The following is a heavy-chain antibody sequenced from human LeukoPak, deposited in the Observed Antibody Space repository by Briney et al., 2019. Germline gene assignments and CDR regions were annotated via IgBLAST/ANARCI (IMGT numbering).Heavy chain of an antibody. Sequence: SETLSLTCAVYGGSFSGYYWSWIRQPPGKGLEWIGEINHSGSTNYNPSLKSRVTISVDTSKNQFSLRLSSVTAADTAVYYCASLGTGSDFDYWGQGTLVTVSS. J-gene: IGHJ4*02. CDR3: ASLGTGSDFDY. CDR1: GGSFSGYY. D-gene: IGHD3-16*01. V-gene: IGHV4-34*01. CDR2: INHSGST.